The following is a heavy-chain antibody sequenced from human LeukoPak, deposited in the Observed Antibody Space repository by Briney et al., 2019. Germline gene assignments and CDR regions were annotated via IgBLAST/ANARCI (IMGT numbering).Heavy chain of an antibody. CDR2: IYYSGST. J-gene: IGHJ5*02. D-gene: IGHD2-2*01. Sequence: SETLSLTCTVSGGSISSGDYYWSWIRQPPGNGLEWIGYIYYSGSTYYNPSLKSRVTISVDTSKNQFSLKLSSVTAADTAVYYCAREPAYCSSTSCPRGGFDPWGQGTLVTVSS. CDR3: AREPAYCSSTSCPRGGFDP. V-gene: IGHV4-30-4*01. CDR1: GGSISSGDYY.